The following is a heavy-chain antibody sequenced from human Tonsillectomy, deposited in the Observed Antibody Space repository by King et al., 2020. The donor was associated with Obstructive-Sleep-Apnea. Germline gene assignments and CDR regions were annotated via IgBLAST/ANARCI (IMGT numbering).Heavy chain of an antibody. V-gene: IGHV3-23*04. CDR3: AKDIINYDSLTGPVDY. J-gene: IGHJ4*02. CDR2: ISGSGGGT. Sequence: VQLVESGGGLVQPGGSLRLSCAGSGFTFRSYAMSWVRQAPGTGLEWVSGISGSGGGTYYADSVEGRFTISRDNPKNTLYLQMNSLRAEDTAVYYCAKDIINYDSLTGPVDYWGQGTLVTVSS. CDR1: GFTFRSYA. D-gene: IGHD3-9*01.